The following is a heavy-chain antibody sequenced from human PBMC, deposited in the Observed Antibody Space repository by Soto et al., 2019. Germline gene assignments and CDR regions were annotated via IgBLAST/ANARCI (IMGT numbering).Heavy chain of an antibody. J-gene: IGHJ3*02. Sequence: QVQLVQSGAEVKKPGASVKVPCKSSGYSFNSYYMHWVRQAPGHGPEWMGVINPSGASTSYAQKFHGRVTMTRDTATSTVSMELSSLRSEDTALYYCASDYNAFQRQHVFDIRGQGTLVTVSS. CDR1: GYSFNSYY. CDR3: ASDYNAFQRQHVFDI. V-gene: IGHV1-46*02. CDR2: INPSGAST. D-gene: IGHD3-10*01.